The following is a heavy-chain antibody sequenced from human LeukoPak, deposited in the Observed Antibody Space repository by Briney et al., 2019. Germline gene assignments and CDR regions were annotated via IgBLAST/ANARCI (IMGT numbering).Heavy chain of an antibody. CDR1: GYNFTSYW. V-gene: IGHV5-51*01. D-gene: IGHD3-22*01. CDR2: IYPGDSNT. Sequence: GESLKISCKASGYNFTSYWIGWVRQMPGKGLEWMGIIYPGDSNTRYSPSFQGQVTISADKSISTAYLQWSSLKASDTAMYYCARRSSQYYYDSSGYAFDIWGQGTMVTVSS. CDR3: ARRSSQYYYDSSGYAFDI. J-gene: IGHJ3*02.